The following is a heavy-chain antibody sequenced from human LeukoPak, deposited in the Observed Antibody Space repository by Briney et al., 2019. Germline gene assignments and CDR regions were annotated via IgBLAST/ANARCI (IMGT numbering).Heavy chain of an antibody. CDR2: IYYSGST. J-gene: IGHJ3*02. Sequence: SETLSLTCTVSGGSISSYYWSWIRQPPGKGLEWIGYIYYSGSTNYNPSLKSRVTISVDTSKDQFSLKLSSVTAADTAVYYCARPAIVGTHDAFDTWGQGTMVTVSS. V-gene: IGHV4-59*08. CDR1: GGSISSYY. CDR3: ARPAIVGTHDAFDT. D-gene: IGHD3-22*01.